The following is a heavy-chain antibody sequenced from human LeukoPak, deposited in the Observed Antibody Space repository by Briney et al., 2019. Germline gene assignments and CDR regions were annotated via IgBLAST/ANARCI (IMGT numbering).Heavy chain of an antibody. Sequence: GGSLRLSCAASGYTFSQYSINWVRQAPGKGLEWVSHLRYTGETFYADSVKGRFTISRDNVRNSLYLQMNSLRAEDTAMYYCARDAGNSGYGCDLWGQGTLVTVSS. CDR1: GYTFSQYS. CDR2: LRYTGET. D-gene: IGHD5-12*01. CDR3: ARDAGNSGYGCDL. V-gene: IGHV3-48*01. J-gene: IGHJ5*02.